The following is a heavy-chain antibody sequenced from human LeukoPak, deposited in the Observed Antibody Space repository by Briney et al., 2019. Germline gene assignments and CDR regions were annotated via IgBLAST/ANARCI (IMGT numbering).Heavy chain of an antibody. V-gene: IGHV3-30*04. CDR2: ISYDGGNK. J-gene: IGHJ4*02. CDR3: ARDLYYYDSSGYYG. CDR1: GFTFSSYA. D-gene: IGHD3-22*01. Sequence: PGRSLRLSCAASGFTFSSYAMHWVRQAPGKGLEWVAVISYDGGNKYYADSVKGRFTISRDNSKNTLYLQMNSLRAEDTAVYYCARDLYYYDSSGYYGWGQGTLVTVSS.